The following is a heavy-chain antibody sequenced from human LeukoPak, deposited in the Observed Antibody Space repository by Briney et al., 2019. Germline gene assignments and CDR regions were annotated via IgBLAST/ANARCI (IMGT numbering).Heavy chain of an antibody. CDR1: GYTFTAYY. Sequence: ASVKVSCKASGYTFTAYYMHWVRQAPRQGLEWMGWINPNTGDTNYAQRFQGRVTMTRDTSISTAYMDLSRLRSDDTAVYYCARDMWQQFDWFDPWGQGTLVTVSS. J-gene: IGHJ5*02. V-gene: IGHV1-2*02. CDR2: INPNTGDT. CDR3: ARDMWQQFDWFDP. D-gene: IGHD6-13*01.